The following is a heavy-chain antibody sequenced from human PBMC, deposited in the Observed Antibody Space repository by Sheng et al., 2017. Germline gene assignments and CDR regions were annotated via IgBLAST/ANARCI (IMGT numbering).Heavy chain of an antibody. V-gene: IGHV3-66*01. J-gene: IGHJ3*02. D-gene: IGHD4-17*01. Sequence: EVQLVESGGGLVQPGGSLRLSCAASGFTVSSNYMSWVRQAPGKGLEWVSVIYSGGSTYYADSVKGRFTISRDNSKNTLYLQMNSLRAEDTAVYYCARDYGDYPLIDAFDIWGQGTMVTVSS. CDR1: GFTVSSNY. CDR2: IYSGGST. CDR3: ARDYGDYPLIDAFDI.